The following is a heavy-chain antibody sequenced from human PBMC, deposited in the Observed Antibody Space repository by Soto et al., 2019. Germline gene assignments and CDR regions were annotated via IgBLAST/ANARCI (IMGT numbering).Heavy chain of an antibody. Sequence: EVQLVESGGGLVQPGGSLRLSCAASGFTVSSNYMSWVRQAPGKGLEWVSVIYSGGSTYYADSVKGRFTISRDNSKNTLYLQMDSLQAEDTAVYYWARESPRHYYYGMDVWGQGTTVTVSS. CDR1: GFTVSSNY. V-gene: IGHV3-66*01. CDR2: IYSGGST. J-gene: IGHJ6*02. CDR3: ARESPRHYYYGMDV.